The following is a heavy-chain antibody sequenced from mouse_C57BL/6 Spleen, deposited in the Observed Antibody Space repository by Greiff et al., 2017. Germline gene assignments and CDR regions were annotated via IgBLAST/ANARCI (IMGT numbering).Heavy chain of an antibody. Sequence: EVQRVESGPGLVKPSQSLSLTCSVTGYSITSGYYWNWIRQFPGNKLEWMGYISYDGSNNYNPSLKNRISITRDTSKNQFFLKLNSVTTEDTATYYCAREEGTIYDGYFYAMDYWGQGTSVTVSS. J-gene: IGHJ4*01. CDR3: AREEGTIYDGYFYAMDY. V-gene: IGHV3-6*01. CDR2: ISYDGSN. D-gene: IGHD2-3*01. CDR1: GYSITSGYY.